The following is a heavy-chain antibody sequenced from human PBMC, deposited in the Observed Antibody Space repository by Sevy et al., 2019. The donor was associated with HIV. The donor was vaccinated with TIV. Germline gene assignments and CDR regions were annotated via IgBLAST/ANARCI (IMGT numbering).Heavy chain of an antibody. D-gene: IGHD3-22*01. Sequence: SETLSLTCTVSGGSISSSSYYWGWIRQPPGKGLEWIGSIYYSGSTYYNPSLKSRVTISVDTSKNQFSLKLGSVTAADTAVYYCARDDANRDYYDSSGYPDAFDIWGQGTMVTVSS. CDR3: ARDDANRDYYDSSGYPDAFDI. CDR2: IYYSGST. CDR1: GGSISSSSYY. V-gene: IGHV4-39*02. J-gene: IGHJ3*02.